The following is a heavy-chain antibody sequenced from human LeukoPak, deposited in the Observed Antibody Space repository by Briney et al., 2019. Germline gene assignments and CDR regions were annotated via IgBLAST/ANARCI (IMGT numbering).Heavy chain of an antibody. J-gene: IGHJ4*02. D-gene: IGHD3-22*01. Sequence: SETLSLTCAVYGGSFSGYYWSWIRQPPGKGLEWIGYIYYTGSTNYNPSLKSRVTISVDTSKNQFSLKLSSVTAADTAVYYCARVTGYMIEDYFDYWGQGTLVTVSS. CDR3: ARVTGYMIEDYFDY. V-gene: IGHV4-59*01. CDR2: IYYTGST. CDR1: GGSFSGYY.